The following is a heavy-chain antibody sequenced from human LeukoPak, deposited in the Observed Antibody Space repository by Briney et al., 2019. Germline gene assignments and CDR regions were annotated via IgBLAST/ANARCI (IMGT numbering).Heavy chain of an antibody. CDR1: GGTFSSYA. J-gene: IGHJ6*04. D-gene: IGHD3-10*01. Sequence: GASVKVSCKASGGTFSSYAMSWVRHAPGQGLEWMGRIIPIFGTANYAQKFQGRVTITADEYTSTAYMEPSSLRSEDTAVYYCAREHYYGSRSYYWGMDVWGKGTTVTASS. V-gene: IGHV1-69*13. CDR2: IIPIFGTA. CDR3: AREHYYGSRSYYWGMDV.